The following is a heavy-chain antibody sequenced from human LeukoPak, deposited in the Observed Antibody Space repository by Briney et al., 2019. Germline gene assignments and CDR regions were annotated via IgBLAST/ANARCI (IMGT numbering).Heavy chain of an antibody. Sequence: GGSLRLSCAASGFTFSSYWMSWVRQAPGKGLEWVANIKQDGSEKYYVDSVKGRLTISRDNAKNSLYLQMNCLRAEDTAVYYCASSDSSGYYHIDYWGQGTLVTVSS. V-gene: IGHV3-7*01. CDR1: GFTFSSYW. J-gene: IGHJ4*02. CDR3: ASSDSSGYYHIDY. D-gene: IGHD3-22*01. CDR2: IKQDGSEK.